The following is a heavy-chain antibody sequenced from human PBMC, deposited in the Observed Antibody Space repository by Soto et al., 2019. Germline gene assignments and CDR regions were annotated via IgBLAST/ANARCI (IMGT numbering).Heavy chain of an antibody. V-gene: IGHV4-34*01. CDR1: GGSFSGYY. CDR2: INHSGST. D-gene: IGHD5-18*01. CDR3: ARVGGWTIQLWPRPIDYYYYGMDV. Sequence: LSLTCAVYGGSFSGYYWSWICQPPGKGLEWIGEINHSGSTNYNPSLKSRVTISVDTSKNQFSLKLSSVTAADTAVYYCARVGGWTIQLWPRPIDYYYYGMDVWGQGTTVTVSS. J-gene: IGHJ6*02.